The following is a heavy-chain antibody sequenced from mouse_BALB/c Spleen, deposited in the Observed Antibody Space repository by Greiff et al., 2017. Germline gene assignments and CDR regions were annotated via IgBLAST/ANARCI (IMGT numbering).Heavy chain of an antibody. J-gene: IGHJ2*01. CDR2: IDPANGNT. V-gene: IGHV14-3*02. CDR3: ARATVVPYYFDY. CDR1: GFNIKDTY. D-gene: IGHD1-1*01. Sequence: EVQLVESGAELVKPGASVKLSCTASGFNIKDTYMHWVKQRPEQGLEWIGRIDPANGNTKYDPKFQGKATITADTSSNTAYLQLSSLTSEDTAVYYCARATVVPYYFDYWGQGTTLTVSS.